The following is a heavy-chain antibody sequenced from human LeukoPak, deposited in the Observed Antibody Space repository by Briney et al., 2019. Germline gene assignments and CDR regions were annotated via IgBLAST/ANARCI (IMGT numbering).Heavy chain of an antibody. J-gene: IGHJ4*02. V-gene: IGHV3-30*02. CDR2: IRYDGNNK. Sequence: GGSLRLSCAASGFTFSSYAMSWVRQAPGKGLEWVAFIRYDGNNKYYADSVKGRFTISRDNSKNTLYLQMNSLRAEDTAVYYCAKDKPKSYYDSSGYLDSWGQGILVTVSS. CDR1: GFTFSSYA. D-gene: IGHD3-22*01. CDR3: AKDKPKSYYDSSGYLDS.